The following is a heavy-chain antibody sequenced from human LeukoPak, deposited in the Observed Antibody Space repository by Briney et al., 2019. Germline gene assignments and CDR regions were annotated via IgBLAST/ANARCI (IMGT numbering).Heavy chain of an antibody. CDR3: ARGLDSSGFPSDAFDI. CDR1: GGSFSGYY. CDR2: INHSGST. D-gene: IGHD3-22*01. Sequence: PSETLSLTCAVYGGSFSGYYWSWIRQPPGKGLEWIGEINHSGSTNYNPSLKSRVTISVDTSKNQFSLKLSSVTAADTAVYYCARGLDSSGFPSDAFDIWGQGTMVTVSS. J-gene: IGHJ3*02. V-gene: IGHV4-34*01.